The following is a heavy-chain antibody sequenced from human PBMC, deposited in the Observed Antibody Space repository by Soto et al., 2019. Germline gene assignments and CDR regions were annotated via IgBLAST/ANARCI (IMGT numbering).Heavy chain of an antibody. J-gene: IGHJ6*02. CDR3: ARVEAVAGLYNYHGLDV. Sequence: QVQLVQSGAEVKKPGSSVKVSCKVSGGTFSNYAIDWVRLAPGHGLAWMGGIVPIFGTTYYTQKFQGRATIIADDSTTTAYLELSSLRSEDTAIYYCARVEAVAGLYNYHGLDVWGQGTEVTVSS. CDR1: GGTFSNYA. V-gene: IGHV1-69*12. CDR2: IVPIFGTT. D-gene: IGHD6-19*01.